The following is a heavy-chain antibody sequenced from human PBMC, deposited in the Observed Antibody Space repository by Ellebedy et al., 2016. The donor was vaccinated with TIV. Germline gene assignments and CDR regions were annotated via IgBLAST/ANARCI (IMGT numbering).Heavy chain of an antibody. Sequence: GESLKISCTGSGYSFTTYWISWVRQMPGKGLEWMGRIDPSDSYIQYSPSFQGHVTISVDKSISTAYLQWSSLKASDTAMYYCARHMNTAMTNDHWGQGTLVTVSS. J-gene: IGHJ4*02. V-gene: IGHV5-10-1*01. D-gene: IGHD5-18*01. CDR1: GYSFTTYW. CDR2: IDPSDSYI. CDR3: ARHMNTAMTNDH.